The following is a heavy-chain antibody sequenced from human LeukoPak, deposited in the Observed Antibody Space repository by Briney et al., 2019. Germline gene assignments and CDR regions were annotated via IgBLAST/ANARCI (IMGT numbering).Heavy chain of an antibody. V-gene: IGHV3-48*04. J-gene: IGHJ4*02. CDR3: ARDRGGSYSAIDY. CDR1: GFTFSSYS. D-gene: IGHD1-26*01. Sequence: GGSLRLSCAASGFTFSSYSMYWVRQAPGKGLEWVSFISSSSSTIYYADSVKGRFTISRDNAKNSLYLQMNRLRAEDTAVYYCARDRGGSYSAIDYWGQGTLVTVSS. CDR2: ISSSSSTI.